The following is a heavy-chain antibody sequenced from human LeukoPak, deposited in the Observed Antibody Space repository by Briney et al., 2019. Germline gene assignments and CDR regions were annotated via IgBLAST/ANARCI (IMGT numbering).Heavy chain of an antibody. CDR3: ARDQYDTWSRRGNFDS. CDR2: IKLDGSEK. Sequence: GGSLRLSCTASGFTFGNSAMSWVRQAPGKGLEWVANIKLDGSEKNYVDSVKGRFTISRDNTKNSLYLQMNSLRVEDAAVFYCARDQYDTWSRRGNFDSWGQGTLVIVSS. V-gene: IGHV3-7*03. D-gene: IGHD3-3*01. J-gene: IGHJ4*02. CDR1: GFTFGNSA.